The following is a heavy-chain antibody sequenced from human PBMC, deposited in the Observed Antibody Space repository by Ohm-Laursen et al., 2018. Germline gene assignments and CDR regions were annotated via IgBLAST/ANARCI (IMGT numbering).Heavy chain of an antibody. D-gene: IGHD6-19*01. Sequence: SQTLSLTCSVSGGSISSYYWTWIRQPPGKGLEWIGYIYYSGSTNYNPSLKSRVTISVDTSKNQFSLKLSSGTAADTAVYYCARQESSGWYPDYWGQGTLVTVSS. V-gene: IGHV4-59*08. CDR3: ARQESSGWYPDY. J-gene: IGHJ4*02. CDR2: IYYSGST. CDR1: GGSISSYY.